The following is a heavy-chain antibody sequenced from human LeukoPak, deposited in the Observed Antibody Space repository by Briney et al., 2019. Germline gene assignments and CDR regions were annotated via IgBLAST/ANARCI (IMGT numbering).Heavy chain of an antibody. CDR3: ARPLWFGESPLGI. CDR2: ISTYNGNT. V-gene: IGHV1-18*01. CDR1: GYTFTSYG. D-gene: IGHD3-10*01. Sequence: ASVKVSCKASGYTFTSYGINWVQQAPGQGLEWMGWISTYNGNTDHAQKFQGRVTMTTDTSTSTAYMELRSLTSDDTAVYYCARPLWFGESPLGIWGQGTLVTVSS. J-gene: IGHJ4*02.